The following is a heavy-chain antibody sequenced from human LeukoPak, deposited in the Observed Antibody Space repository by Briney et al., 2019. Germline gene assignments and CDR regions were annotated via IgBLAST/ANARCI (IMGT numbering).Heavy chain of an antibody. CDR3: ARAVRQQWLPRSYYYSYMDV. Sequence: SENVPCKACGCTFNSHDLIGVRQAPAQGLEGMGGIIRIFGTANHAQKFQDSVTNTRDEPKHTAHMELRTLGSEDTAVYYCARAVRQQWLPRSYYYSYMDVWGKRTTVTVS. V-gene: IGHV1-69*05. CDR2: IIRIFGTA. CDR1: GCTFNSHD. J-gene: IGHJ6*03. D-gene: IGHD6-19*01.